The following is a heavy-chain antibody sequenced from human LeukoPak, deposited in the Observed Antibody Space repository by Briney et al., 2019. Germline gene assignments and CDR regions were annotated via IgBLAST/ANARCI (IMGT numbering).Heavy chain of an antibody. CDR2: IKGDGSST. J-gene: IGHJ4*02. D-gene: IGHD3-10*02. CDR3: ARGGLFAYYFDY. V-gene: IGHV3-74*01. CDR1: GFTFTTYW. Sequence: ESVRLSCAASGFTFTTYWMHWVRQTPGKGLVWVSRIKGDGSSTSYADSVKGRFTISRDNAKNTVYLQMNSLRAEDTAVYYCARGGLFAYYFDYWGQGTLVTVSS.